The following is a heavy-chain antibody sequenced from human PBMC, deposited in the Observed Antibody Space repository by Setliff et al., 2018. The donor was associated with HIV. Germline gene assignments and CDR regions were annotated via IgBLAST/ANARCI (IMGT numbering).Heavy chain of an antibody. Sequence: SETLSLTCAVSGGSISSNHWWSWVRQPPGKGLEWIGEIYFSGHTNYNPSLKSRVTLSLDNSKNQFSLKLTSVTAADTATYFCTRRINFGGGYYTDHAFDLWGQGTLVTVSS. J-gene: IGHJ3*01. CDR1: GGSISSNHW. D-gene: IGHD3-3*01. CDR2: IYFSGHT. V-gene: IGHV4-4*02. CDR3: TRRINFGGGYYTDHAFDL.